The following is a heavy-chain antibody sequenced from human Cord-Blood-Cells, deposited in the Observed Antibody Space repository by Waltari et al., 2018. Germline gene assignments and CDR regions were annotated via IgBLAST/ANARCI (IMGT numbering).Heavy chain of an antibody. D-gene: IGHD3-3*01. CDR2: INHSGST. J-gene: IGHJ4*02. CDR3: ARGRSGYYYPDY. CDR1: GGSFSGYY. V-gene: IGHV4-34*01. Sequence: QVQLQQWGAGLLKPSETLSLTCAVYGGSFSGYYWSCIRQPPGKGLEWIGEINHSGSTNYNPSLKSRVTISVDTSKNQFSLKLSSVTAADTAVYYCARGRSGYYYPDYWGQGTLVTVSS.